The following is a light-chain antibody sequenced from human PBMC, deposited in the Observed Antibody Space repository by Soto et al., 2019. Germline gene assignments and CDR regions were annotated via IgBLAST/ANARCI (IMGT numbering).Light chain of an antibody. CDR2: ANN. CDR1: SSNVGAGYD. CDR3: QSYDSSLSALV. J-gene: IGLJ2*01. V-gene: IGLV1-40*01. Sequence: VLTQPPSVSGAPGQRVTIPCTGSSSNVGAGYDVHWYQQIPGTAPKLLIFANNIRPSGVPDRFSASESGITASLAITGLQAADEAHYYCQSYDSSLSALVFGGGTKLTVL.